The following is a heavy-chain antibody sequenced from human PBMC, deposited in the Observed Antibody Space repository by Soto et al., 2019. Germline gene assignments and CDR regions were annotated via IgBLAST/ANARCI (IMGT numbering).Heavy chain of an antibody. Sequence: QVQLVQSGAEVKKPGASVKVSCKASGYTFTSYAMHWVRQAPGQRLERMGWINAGNGNTKYSQKFQGRVTITRDTSASTAYMELSSLRSEDTAVYYCARDGDLGYCSSTSCSAFDYWGQGTLVTVSS. D-gene: IGHD2-2*01. J-gene: IGHJ4*02. V-gene: IGHV1-3*01. CDR3: ARDGDLGYCSSTSCSAFDY. CDR2: INAGNGNT. CDR1: GYTFTSYA.